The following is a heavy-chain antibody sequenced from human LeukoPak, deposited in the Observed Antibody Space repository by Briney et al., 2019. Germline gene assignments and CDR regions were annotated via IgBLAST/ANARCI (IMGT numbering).Heavy chain of an antibody. J-gene: IGHJ5*02. CDR1: GGSISSYY. CDR2: IYYSGST. Sequence: SETLSLTCTVSGGSISSYYWSWIRQPPGKGLEWIGYIYYSGSTNYNPSLKSRVTISVDTSKNQFSLKLSSVTAADTAVYYCARPTHYDYVWGSYTNWFDPWGQGTLVTVSS. D-gene: IGHD3-16*01. V-gene: IGHV4-59*08. CDR3: ARPTHYDYVWGSYTNWFDP.